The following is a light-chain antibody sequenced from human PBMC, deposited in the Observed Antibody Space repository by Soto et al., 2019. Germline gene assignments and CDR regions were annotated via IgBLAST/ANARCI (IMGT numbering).Light chain of an antibody. CDR1: ASLLHSNGYNC. Sequence: DIVMTQSPLSLPVTPGEPASISCRSSASLLHSNGYNCLDWYVQKPGQSPQLLIYFGSYRASGVPDMFSGSGSGTDFTLKISRVEGEDVGVYYCMQALQTPLTFGGGTKVEIK. CDR2: FGS. CDR3: MQALQTPLT. V-gene: IGKV2-28*01. J-gene: IGKJ4*01.